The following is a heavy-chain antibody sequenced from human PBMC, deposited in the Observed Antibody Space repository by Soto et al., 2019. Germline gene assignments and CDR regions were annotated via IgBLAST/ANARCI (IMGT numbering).Heavy chain of an antibody. J-gene: IGHJ4*02. CDR1: GFTFSNAW. CDR3: TTGTSSSNFDY. D-gene: IGHD6-6*01. V-gene: IGHV3-15*01. CDR2: IKSKTDGGTT. Sequence: EVQLAESGGGLVKPGGSLRLSCAASGFTFSNAWMSWVRQAPGKGLEWVGRIKSKTDGGTTDYAAPVKGRFTISRDDSKNTLYLQMNSLKTVHTAVYYCTTGTSSSNFDYWGQGTLVTVSS.